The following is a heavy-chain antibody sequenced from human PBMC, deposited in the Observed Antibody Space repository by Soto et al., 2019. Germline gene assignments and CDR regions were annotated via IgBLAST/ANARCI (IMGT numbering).Heavy chain of an antibody. CDR2: INPNSGGT. V-gene: IGHV1-2*04. CDR3: ARGGRMRITFGGRAPSFDP. CDR1: GYTFTGYY. J-gene: IGHJ5*02. Sequence: ASVKVSCKASGYTFTGYYMHWVRQAPGQGLEWMGWINPNSGGTNYAQKFQGWVTMTRDTSISTAYMELSRLRSDDTAVYYCARGGRMRITFGGRAPSFDPWGKGTLVTVAS. D-gene: IGHD3-16*01.